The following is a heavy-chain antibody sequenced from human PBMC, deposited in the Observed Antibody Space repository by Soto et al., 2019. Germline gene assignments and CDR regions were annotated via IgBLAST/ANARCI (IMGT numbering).Heavy chain of an antibody. J-gene: IGHJ2*01. CDR2: ISGSGGST. V-gene: IGHV3-23*01. CDR1: GFTFSSYA. CDR3: AKRTVGWYFDL. D-gene: IGHD4-17*01. Sequence: EVQLLESGGGLVQPGGSLRLSCAASGFTFSSYAMNWVRQAPRKGLEWVSVISGSGGSTYYADAVKGRFTISRDNSKNTLYLQMNSLRAEDTAAYYCAKRTVGWYFDLWGRGTLVTVSS.